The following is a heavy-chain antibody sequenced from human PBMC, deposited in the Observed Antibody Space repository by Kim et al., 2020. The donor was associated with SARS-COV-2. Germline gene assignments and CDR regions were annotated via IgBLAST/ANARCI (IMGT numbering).Heavy chain of an antibody. CDR3: SGAVLLWFGDSSILGGGWFDP. D-gene: IGHD3-10*01. J-gene: IGHJ5*02. Sequence: ASVKVSCKASGYTFTSYGISWVRQAPGQGLEWMGWISAYNGNTNYAQKLQGRVTMTTDTSTSTAYMELRSLRSDDTAVYYCSGAVLLWFGDSSILGGGWFDPWGQGTLVTVSS. CDR1: GYTFTSYG. CDR2: ISAYNGNT. V-gene: IGHV1-18*01.